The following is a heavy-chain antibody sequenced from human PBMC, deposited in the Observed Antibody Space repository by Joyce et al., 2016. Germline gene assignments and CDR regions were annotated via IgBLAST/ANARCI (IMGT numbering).Heavy chain of an antibody. CDR2: ISGSGGST. Sequence: EVQLLESGGGLVQTGGSLRLSCAAAGFTFSGYAMSWVLQGPGKGLEWVSAISGSGGSTYYADSVKGRFTISRDNSKNTLYLQMNSLRADDTAVYYCAKMSSAWYRYPIDYWGQGTLVTVSS. CDR3: AKMSSAWYRYPIDY. V-gene: IGHV3-23*01. CDR1: GFTFSGYA. D-gene: IGHD6-13*01. J-gene: IGHJ4*02.